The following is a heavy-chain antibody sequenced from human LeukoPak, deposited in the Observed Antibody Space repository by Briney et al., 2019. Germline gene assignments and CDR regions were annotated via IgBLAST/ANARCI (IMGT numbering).Heavy chain of an antibody. Sequence: GGSLRLSCAASGFTFSNYWLTWVRQAPGKGLEWVANINQDGGEKNYVNSVKGRFTISRDNAKNSLYLEMNSLRDEDTAVYHCLSRGCSVTACYVASWRCFDYWGQGTLVTVSS. V-gene: IGHV3-7*03. CDR2: INQDGGEK. CDR3: LSRGCSVTACYVASWRCFDY. J-gene: IGHJ4*02. CDR1: GFTFSNYW. D-gene: IGHD2-2*01.